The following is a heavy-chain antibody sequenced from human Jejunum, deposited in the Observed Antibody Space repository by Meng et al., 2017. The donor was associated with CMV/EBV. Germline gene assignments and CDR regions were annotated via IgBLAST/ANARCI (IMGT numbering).Heavy chain of an antibody. V-gene: IGHV4-4*02. CDR3: ARADKVRFDY. CDR1: GGSMSSTNW. J-gene: IGHJ4*02. Sequence: QGKLQEPGPGLVKPSGPLSLTCAVSGGSMSSTNWWSWVRQLPGKGLEWIGEIYHSGSTNYNPSLKSRVSISVDKSKNQFSLKLSSVTAADTAVYYCARADKVRFDYWGQGTLVTVSS. CDR2: IYHSGST.